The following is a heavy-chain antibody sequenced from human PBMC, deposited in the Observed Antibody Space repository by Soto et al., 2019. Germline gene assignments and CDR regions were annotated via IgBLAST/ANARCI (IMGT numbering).Heavy chain of an antibody. J-gene: IGHJ4*02. CDR2: IFHDGTA. V-gene: IGHV4-4*02. CDR1: GVSISSGNW. D-gene: IGHD3-10*01. Sequence: PSETLSLFCAVSGVSISSGNWWTWVRQSPQRGLEYIGEIFHDGTANYYPSFERRVAISVDTSKNQFSLKLTSVTAADTAIYFCARLVYDTRLNYMYFDLWGQGTLVTVS. CDR3: ARLVYDTRLNYMYFDL.